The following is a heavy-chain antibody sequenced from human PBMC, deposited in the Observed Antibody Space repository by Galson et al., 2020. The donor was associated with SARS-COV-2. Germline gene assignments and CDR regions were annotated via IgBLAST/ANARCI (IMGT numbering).Heavy chain of an antibody. CDR3: ASIDLYDSSGYYDY. J-gene: IGHJ4*02. CDR2: ISWNSGSI. CDR1: GFTFDDYA. D-gene: IGHD3-22*01. V-gene: IGHV3-9*01. Sequence: GGSLRLSCAASGFTFDDYAMHWVRQAPGKGLEWVSGISWNSGSIGYADSVKGRFTISRDNAKNSLYLQMNSLRAEDTALYYCASIDLYDSSGYYDYWGQGTLVTISS.